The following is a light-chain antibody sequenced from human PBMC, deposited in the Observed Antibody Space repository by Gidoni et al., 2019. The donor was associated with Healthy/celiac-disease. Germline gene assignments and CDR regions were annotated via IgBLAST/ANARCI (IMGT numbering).Light chain of an antibody. CDR2: GAS. Sequence: EIVMTQSPSTLSVSPGERATLSCSASQSVSSNLAWYQQKPGQAPRLLIYGASTRATGIPARFSGSGSGTEFTLTISSLQSEDFAVYYCQQYNNWPPASGFGPGTKVDIK. J-gene: IGKJ3*01. V-gene: IGKV3-15*01. CDR1: QSVSSN. CDR3: QQYNNWPPASG.